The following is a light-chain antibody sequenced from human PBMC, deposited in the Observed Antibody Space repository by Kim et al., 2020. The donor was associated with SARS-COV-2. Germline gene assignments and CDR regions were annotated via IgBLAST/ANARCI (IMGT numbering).Light chain of an antibody. J-gene: IGKJ2*01. Sequence: DIQMTQSPSAMSASVGDRVTITCRASQDISNFLAWFQQKPGKVPTRLIYAASSLQSGVPSRFSGSGSGTEFTLTISGLLPEDFATYYCLKHNNFPYTFGQGTKLEI. CDR2: AAS. CDR1: QDISNF. V-gene: IGKV1-17*03. CDR3: LKHNNFPYT.